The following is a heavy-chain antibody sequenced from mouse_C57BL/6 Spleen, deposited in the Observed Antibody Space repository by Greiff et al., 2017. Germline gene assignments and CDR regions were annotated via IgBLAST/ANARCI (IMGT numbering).Heavy chain of an antibody. CDR2: IHPNSGST. V-gene: IGHV1-64*01. CDR1: GYTFTSYW. CDR3: ARVYDYDGYYAMDY. D-gene: IGHD2-4*01. J-gene: IGHJ4*01. Sequence: QVQLQQPGAELVKPGASVKLSCKASGYTFTSYWMHWVKQRPGQGLEWIGMIHPNSGSTNYNEKFKSKATLTVDKSSSTAYMQLSSLTSEDSAVXYCARVYDYDGYYAMDYWGQGTSVTVSS.